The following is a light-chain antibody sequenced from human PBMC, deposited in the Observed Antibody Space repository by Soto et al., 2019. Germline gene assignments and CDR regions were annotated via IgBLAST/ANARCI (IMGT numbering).Light chain of an antibody. V-gene: IGLV1-44*01. CDR1: SSNIGTNT. CDR2: SDN. J-gene: IGLJ2*01. CDR3: AAWDVSLVV. Sequence: QSVLTQPPSASGTPGQRVTISCSGSSSNIGTNTVIWYQQLPGAAPKLLICSDNHRPSGVPARFSGGKSGSSASLGISGLEAEDEADYYCAAWDVSLVVFGGGTKLTVL.